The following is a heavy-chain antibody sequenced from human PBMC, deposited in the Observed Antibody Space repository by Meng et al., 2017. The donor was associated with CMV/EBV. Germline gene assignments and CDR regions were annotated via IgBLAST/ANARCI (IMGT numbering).Heavy chain of an antibody. J-gene: IGHJ6*02. CDR2: IIPILGIA. D-gene: IGHD3-3*01. CDR3: ARDRPDTYYDFWSGMYYGMDV. V-gene: IGHV1-69*10. Sequence: SVKVSCKASGGTLSSYAISWVRQAPGQGLEWMGGIIPILGIANYAQKFQGRVTITADKSTSTAYMELSSLRSEDTAVYYCARDRPDTYYDFWSGMYYGMDVWGQGTTVTVSS. CDR1: GGTLSSYA.